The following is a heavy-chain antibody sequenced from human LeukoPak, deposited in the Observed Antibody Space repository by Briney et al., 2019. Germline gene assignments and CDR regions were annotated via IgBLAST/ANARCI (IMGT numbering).Heavy chain of an antibody. CDR3: AGDDSSGYFFDF. CDR1: GFTFNSYN. J-gene: IGHJ4*02. CDR2: ISSSSSII. Sequence: GGSLRLSCGASGFTFNSYNMNWVRQAPGRGLEWVSYISSSSSIIYYTDSVKGRFTISRDNAKNSLYLQMNSLRAEDTAMYFCAGDDSSGYFFDFWGQGTLVTVSS. D-gene: IGHD3-22*01. V-gene: IGHV3-48*01.